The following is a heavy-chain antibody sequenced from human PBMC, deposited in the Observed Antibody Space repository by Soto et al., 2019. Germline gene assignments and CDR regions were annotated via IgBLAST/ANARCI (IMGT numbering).Heavy chain of an antibody. CDR1: GFTFSAYS. CDR2: ITASSATI. Sequence: EMQLVESGGGLVQPGESLRLSCAASGFTFSAYSMNWVRQAPGKGLEWISYITASSATIYYAYSVKGRFTISRDNAKNSLSLPMNSLREGDTAVYYCARDNGMAGSFDPWGQGTLVTVSS. D-gene: IGHD2-8*01. CDR3: ARDNGMAGSFDP. V-gene: IGHV3-48*02. J-gene: IGHJ5*02.